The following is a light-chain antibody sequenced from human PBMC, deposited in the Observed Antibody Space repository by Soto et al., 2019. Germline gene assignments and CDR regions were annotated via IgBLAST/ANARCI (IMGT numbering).Light chain of an antibody. V-gene: IGKV1-12*01. CDR1: QVISSW. CDR2: AAS. CDR3: QQYNNWPPWT. Sequence: IQMTQSPSSVSASVGDRVTITCRASQVISSWLAWYQQKPGKAPKLLIYAASTRATGIPPRFSGSGSGTEFTLTISSLQPEDFAVYYCQQYNNWPPWTFGQGTKVEIK. J-gene: IGKJ1*01.